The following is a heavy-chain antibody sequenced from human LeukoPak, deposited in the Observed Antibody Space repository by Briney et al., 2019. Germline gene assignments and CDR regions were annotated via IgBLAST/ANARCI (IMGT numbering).Heavy chain of an antibody. CDR3: ARVAAGYSVNYFDY. CDR1: GFTFSSYS. CDR2: ISSSSTI. J-gene: IGHJ4*02. Sequence: GGSLRLSCAASGFTFSSYSMNWVRQAPGKGLEWVSYISSSSTIYYVDSVKGRFAISRDNAKNSLYLQMNSLRDEDTAVYYCARVAAGYSVNYFDYWGQGTLVTVSS. D-gene: IGHD4-23*01. V-gene: IGHV3-48*02.